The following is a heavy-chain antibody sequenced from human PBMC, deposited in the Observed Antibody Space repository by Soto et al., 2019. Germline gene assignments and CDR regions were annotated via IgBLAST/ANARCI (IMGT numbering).Heavy chain of an antibody. CDR3: ARTSGGMVRDPRGYFDY. Sequence: GGSLRLSCAASGFTFSSYGMHWVRQAPGKGLEWVAVIWYDGSNKYYADSVKGRFTISRDNSKNTLYLQMNSLRAEDTAVYYCARTSGGMVRDPRGYFDYWGQGTLVTVSS. D-gene: IGHD3-10*01. CDR1: GFTFSSYG. V-gene: IGHV3-33*01. J-gene: IGHJ4*02. CDR2: IWYDGSNK.